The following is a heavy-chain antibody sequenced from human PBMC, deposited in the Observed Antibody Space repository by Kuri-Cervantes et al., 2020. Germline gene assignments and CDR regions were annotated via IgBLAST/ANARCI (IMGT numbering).Heavy chain of an antibody. J-gene: IGHJ4*02. V-gene: IGHV4-4*07. Sequence: GSLRLSCTVSGGSISSYYWSWIRQPAGKGLEWIGRIYTSGGTNYNPSLKSRVTMSVDTSKNQFSLKLSSVTAADTAVYYCARMYGDYLFDYWGQGTLVTVSS. CDR2: IYTSGGT. CDR1: GGSISSYY. D-gene: IGHD4-17*01. CDR3: ARMYGDYLFDY.